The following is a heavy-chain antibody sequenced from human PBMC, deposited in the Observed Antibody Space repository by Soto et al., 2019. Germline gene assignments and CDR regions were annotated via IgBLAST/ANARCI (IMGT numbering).Heavy chain of an antibody. D-gene: IGHD3-10*01. Sequence: ASVKLSRTASGYIFTNTDVSWVRQATGEGLEWMGWMNTGSGDTGYAQKFQGRVTMTRDISIGTACMELSSLRTDDTAIYYCARMATYGSLNCFDPWGQGTLVTVSS. CDR3: ARMATYGSLNCFDP. CDR2: MNTGSGDT. J-gene: IGHJ5*02. V-gene: IGHV1-8*01. CDR1: GYIFTNTD.